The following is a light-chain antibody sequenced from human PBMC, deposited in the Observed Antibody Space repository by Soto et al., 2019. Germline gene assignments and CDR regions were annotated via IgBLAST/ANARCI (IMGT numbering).Light chain of an antibody. CDR2: DTS. CDR3: QQFDSVPLT. V-gene: IGKV1-33*01. J-gene: IGKJ4*01. CDR1: HDIGTY. Sequence: DVQMTQSPSSLSASVGDRVTITCQASHDIGTYLNWYQHKPGKAPTLLIFDTSHLATGVPARFSRSGSHTYFPFTITNLQAEDFAAYYCQQFDSVPLTFGGGTQVEI.